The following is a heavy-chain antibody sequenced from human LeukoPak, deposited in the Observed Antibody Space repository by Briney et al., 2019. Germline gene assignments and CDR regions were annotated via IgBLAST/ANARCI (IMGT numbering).Heavy chain of an antibody. Sequence: SETLSLTCTVSGGSISSYYWSWIRQPPGKGLEWIGYIYYSGSTNYNPSLKSRVTISVDTSKNQFSLKLSSVTAADTAVYYCARFPSYYDSSPFGYWGQGTLVTVSS. CDR3: ARFPSYYDSSPFGY. J-gene: IGHJ4*02. CDR1: GGSISSYY. D-gene: IGHD3-22*01. CDR2: IYYSGST. V-gene: IGHV4-59*08.